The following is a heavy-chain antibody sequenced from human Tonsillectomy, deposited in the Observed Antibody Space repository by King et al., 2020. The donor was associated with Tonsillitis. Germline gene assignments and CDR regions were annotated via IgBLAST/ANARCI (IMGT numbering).Heavy chain of an antibody. CDR1: GFTFSSYA. D-gene: IGHD3-16*01. CDR2: ISSNGGST. V-gene: IGHV3-64D*06. CDR3: VKDRALVTTGGGAFDI. Sequence: VQLVESGGGLVQPGGSLRLSCSASGFTFSSYAMHWVRQAPEKGLEYVSTISSNGGSTYYADSVKGRFTISRDNSKNTLYLQMSSLRAEDTAVYYCVKDRALVTTGGGAFDIWGQGTMVTVSS. J-gene: IGHJ3*02.